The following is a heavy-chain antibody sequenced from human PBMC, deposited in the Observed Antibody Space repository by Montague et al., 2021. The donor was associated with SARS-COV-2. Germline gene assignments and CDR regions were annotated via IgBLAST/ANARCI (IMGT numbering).Heavy chain of an antibody. Sequence: SETLSLTCTVSGGSISSYYWSWIRQPPGKGLQWIGYIYNNGSTNCNTSLKSRVTISVDTSKNQFSLKLSSVTAADTAVYYCARGRRIAARPSEGYFDLWGRGTLVTVSS. D-gene: IGHD6-6*01. CDR3: ARGRRIAARPSEGYFDL. V-gene: IGHV4-59*12. CDR2: IYNNGST. J-gene: IGHJ2*01. CDR1: GGSISSYY.